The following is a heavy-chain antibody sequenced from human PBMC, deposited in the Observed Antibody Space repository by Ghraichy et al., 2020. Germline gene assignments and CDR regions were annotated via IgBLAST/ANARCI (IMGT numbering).Heavy chain of an antibody. CDR2: TSGGGGST. V-gene: IGHV3-23*01. D-gene: IGHD5/OR15-5a*01. Sequence: GGSLRLSCAASGFTFSTYAMTWVRQAPGKGLGWVSATSGGGGSTYYADSVKGRFTISRDNSKNTLYLQMNRRRAEDTAVYSCAKVVSWRYFDLWGRGTLVTVSS. J-gene: IGHJ2*01. CDR1: GFTFSTYA. CDR3: AKVVSWRYFDL.